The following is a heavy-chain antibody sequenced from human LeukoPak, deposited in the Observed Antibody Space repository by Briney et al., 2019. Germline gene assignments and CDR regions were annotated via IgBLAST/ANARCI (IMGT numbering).Heavy chain of an antibody. V-gene: IGHV4-4*07. CDR3: AREVASAGLDY. CDR2: IHGSGST. CDR1: GDSISSFF. J-gene: IGHJ4*02. D-gene: IGHD5-12*01. Sequence: SETLSLTCTVSGDSISSFFWSWIRQPAGKGLEWIGRIHGSGSTNYNPSLRSRVTMSVDTSKNQFSLKLNSVTAADTAVYYCAREVASAGLDYWGQGTLVTVSS.